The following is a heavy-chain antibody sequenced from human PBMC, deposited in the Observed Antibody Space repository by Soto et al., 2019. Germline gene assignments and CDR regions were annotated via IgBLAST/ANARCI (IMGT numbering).Heavy chain of an antibody. J-gene: IGHJ6*02. CDR2: ISYDGSNK. CDR1: GFTFSSYG. D-gene: IGHD6-13*01. V-gene: IGHV3-30*18. Sequence: GGSLRLSCAASGFTFSSYGMHWVRQAPGKGLEWVAVISYDGSNKYYADSVKGRFTISRDNSKNTLYLQMNSLRAEDTAVYYYAKDPVAARSIAAAGRVYYYYGMDVWGQGTTVTVSS. CDR3: AKDPVAARSIAAAGRVYYYYGMDV.